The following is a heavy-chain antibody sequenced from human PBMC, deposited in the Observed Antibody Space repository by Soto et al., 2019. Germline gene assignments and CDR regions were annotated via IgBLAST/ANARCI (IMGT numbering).Heavy chain of an antibody. Sequence: SETLSLTCTVFGASISSGTYYWTWIRQAPGKGLEWVGHIYYTGNTNYNPALNGRVTISVDTSKNHFSLQLTSVAAADTAVYYCARGAGFSYASTWFDIWGQGTLVTVSS. CDR3: ARGAGFSYASTWFDI. V-gene: IGHV4-61*03. D-gene: IGHD5-18*01. CDR1: GASISSGTYY. J-gene: IGHJ5*02. CDR2: IYYTGNT.